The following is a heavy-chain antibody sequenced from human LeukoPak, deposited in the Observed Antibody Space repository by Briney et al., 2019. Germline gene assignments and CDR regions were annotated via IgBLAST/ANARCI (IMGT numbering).Heavy chain of an antibody. J-gene: IGHJ6*03. D-gene: IGHD5-12*01. CDR2: IYYSGST. Sequence: SETLSLTCTVSGGSISSYYWSWIRQPPGKGLEWIGYIYYSGSTNYNPSLKSRVTISVDTSKNQFSLKLSSVTAADTAVYYCARYNIVATNALGAHYYYYYYYMDVWGKGTTVTVSS. CDR3: ARYNIVATNALGAHYYYYYYYMDV. V-gene: IGHV4-59*01. CDR1: GGSISSYY.